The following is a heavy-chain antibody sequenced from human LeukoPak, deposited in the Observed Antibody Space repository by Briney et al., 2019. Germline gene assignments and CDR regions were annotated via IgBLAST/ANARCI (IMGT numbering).Heavy chain of an antibody. D-gene: IGHD3-22*01. CDR2: ISSSGSTI. CDR3: ARVLFYYDSSGYYSPYYFDY. CDR1: GFTFSDYY. V-gene: IGHV3-11*04. J-gene: IGHJ4*02. Sequence: GGSLRLSCAASGFTFSDYYMSWIRQAPGKGLEWVSYISSSGSTIYYADSVKGRFTISRDNAKNSLYLQMNSLRAEDTAVYYCARVLFYYDSSGYYSPYYFDYWGQGTLVTVSS.